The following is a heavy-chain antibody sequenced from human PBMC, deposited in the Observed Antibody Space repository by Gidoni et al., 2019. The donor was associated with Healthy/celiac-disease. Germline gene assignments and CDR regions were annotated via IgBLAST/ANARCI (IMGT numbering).Heavy chain of an antibody. D-gene: IGHD4-17*01. Sequence: QVQLVESGGGVVQPGRSLRLSWPASGFTFSSYAMHWVRQAPGKGLEWVAVISYDGSNKYYADSVKGLFTISRDNSKNTLYLQMNSLRAEDTAVYYCARDEGPDYGDYSWYFDLWGRGTLVTVSS. J-gene: IGHJ2*01. CDR1: GFTFSSYA. V-gene: IGHV3-30-3*01. CDR2: ISYDGSNK. CDR3: ARDEGPDYGDYSWYFDL.